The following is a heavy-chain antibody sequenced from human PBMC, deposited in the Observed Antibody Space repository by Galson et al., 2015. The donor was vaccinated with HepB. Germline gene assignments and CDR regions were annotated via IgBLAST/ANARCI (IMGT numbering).Heavy chain of an antibody. CDR1: GYKSTTYY. J-gene: IGHJ4*02. CDR3: ARTSGSIPLGQ. Sequence: QSGAEVKKAGESLRISCRDSGYKSTTYYLAWVRRVPGKGLEWVGRIDPSDSHTNYSPSFQGHVTISADKSISTAFLQWTSLKTSDTAIYFCARTSGSIPLGQWGQGTLVTVSS. V-gene: IGHV5-10-1*01. D-gene: IGHD3-10*01. CDR2: IDPSDSHT.